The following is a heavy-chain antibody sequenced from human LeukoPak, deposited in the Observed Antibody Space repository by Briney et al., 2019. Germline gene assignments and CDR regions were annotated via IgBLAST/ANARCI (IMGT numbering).Heavy chain of an antibody. J-gene: IGHJ4*02. CDR1: GFTFSSYS. CDR3: ARLGFVVPAVIFDY. CDR2: ISSSSSYI. Sequence: GGSLRLSCAAPGFTFSSYSMNWVRQAPGKGLEWVSSISSSSSYIYYADSVKGRFTISRDISKNTLYLQMNSLRAEDTAMYYCARLGFVVPAVIFDYWGQGTLVTVSS. D-gene: IGHD2-2*02. V-gene: IGHV3-21*04.